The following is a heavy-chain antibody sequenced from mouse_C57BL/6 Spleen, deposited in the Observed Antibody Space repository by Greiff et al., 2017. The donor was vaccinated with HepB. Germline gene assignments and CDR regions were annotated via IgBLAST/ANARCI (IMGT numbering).Heavy chain of an antibody. Sequence: QVQLQQPGAELVKPGASVKLSCKASGYTFTSYWMQWVKQRPGQGLEWIGEIDPSDSYTNYNQKFKGKATLTVDTSSSTAYMQLSSLTSEDSSVYYCARRYDYDHAWFAYWGQGTLVTVSA. D-gene: IGHD2-4*01. CDR2: IDPSDSYT. CDR3: ARRYDYDHAWFAY. V-gene: IGHV1-50*01. J-gene: IGHJ3*01. CDR1: GYTFTSYW.